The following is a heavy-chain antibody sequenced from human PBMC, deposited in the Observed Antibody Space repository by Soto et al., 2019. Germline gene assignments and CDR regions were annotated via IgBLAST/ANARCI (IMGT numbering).Heavy chain of an antibody. CDR1: GGSISSYY. CDR3: ACTATFSSWSHFDS. V-gene: IGHV4-59*01. D-gene: IGHD6-13*01. CDR2: IYYSGST. Sequence: QVQLQESGPGLVKPSETLSLTCTVSGGSISSYYWSWIRQPPGKGLEWIGYIYYSGSTNYNPSLKIRVTISVATAKTQSSLKLRSVTAADTAVYYCACTATFSSWSHFDSWGQGTLVTVSS. J-gene: IGHJ4*02.